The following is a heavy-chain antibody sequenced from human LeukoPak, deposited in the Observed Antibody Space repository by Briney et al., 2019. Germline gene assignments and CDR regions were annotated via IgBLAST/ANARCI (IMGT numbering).Heavy chain of an antibody. V-gene: IGHV3-23*01. CDR2: ISGRGRGGIT. CDR1: GFTFSSYE. Sequence: GGTLRLSCAASGFTFSSYEMNWVRQAPGKGLEWVSAISGRGRGGITYYADSVKGRFTISRDNSKNTLYLQMNSLRAEDTAVYYCAKVGIDGSGPFDHWGQGTLVTVSS. D-gene: IGHD3-10*01. J-gene: IGHJ4*02. CDR3: AKVGIDGSGPFDH.